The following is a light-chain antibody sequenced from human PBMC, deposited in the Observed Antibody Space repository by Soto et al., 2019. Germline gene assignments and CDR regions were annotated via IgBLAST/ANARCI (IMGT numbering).Light chain of an antibody. Sequence: GDRVTITCRAGQGISRSLAWYQQKPGKAPNLLISAASTLQTGVPSRFSGSGSGTDFALTISSLQPEDFATYYCQQIDSYPPTFGQGTKVEIK. CDR1: QGISRS. J-gene: IGKJ1*01. V-gene: IGKV1-9*01. CDR2: AAS. CDR3: QQIDSYPPT.